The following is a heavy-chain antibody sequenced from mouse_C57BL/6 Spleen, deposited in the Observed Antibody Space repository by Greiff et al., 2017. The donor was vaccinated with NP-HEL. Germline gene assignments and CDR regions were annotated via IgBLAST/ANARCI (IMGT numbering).Heavy chain of an antibody. CDR3: ARSPMYYGSTEDAMDY. V-gene: IGHV1-58*01. D-gene: IGHD1-1*01. CDR2: IYIGNGYT. Sequence: VQLKQSGAELVRPGSSVKMSCKTSGYTFTSYGINWVKQRPGQGLEWIGYIYIGNGYTEYNEKFKGKATLTSDTSSSTAYMQLSSLTSEDSAIYFCARSPMYYGSTEDAMDYWGQGTSVTVSS. CDR1: GYTFTSYG. J-gene: IGHJ4*01.